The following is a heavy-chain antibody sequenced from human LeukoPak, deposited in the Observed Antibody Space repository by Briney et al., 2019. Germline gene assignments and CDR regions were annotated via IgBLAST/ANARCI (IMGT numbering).Heavy chain of an antibody. J-gene: IGHJ4*02. D-gene: IGHD6-19*01. CDR1: GFTVSSKY. Sequence: GGSLRLSCAASGFTVSSKYMSWVRQAPGKGLEWVSVMYSGGTTSYADSVKGRFTISRDNSKNTLSLQMNSLRAEDTAVYYCARLDLHYSSGWYFFDYWGQGTLVTVSS. V-gene: IGHV3-53*01. CDR2: MYSGGTT. CDR3: ARLDLHYSSGWYFFDY.